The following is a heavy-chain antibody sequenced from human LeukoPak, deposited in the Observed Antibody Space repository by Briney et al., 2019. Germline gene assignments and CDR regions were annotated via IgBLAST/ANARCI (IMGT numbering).Heavy chain of an antibody. J-gene: IGHJ4*02. CDR2: MNPNSGNT. D-gene: IGHD3-22*01. Sequence: ASVKVSCKASGYTFTSYDINWVRQATGQGLEWMGWMNPNSGNTGYAQKFQGRVTITRNTSIGTVYMDLSSLRSDDTAVYYCARDQHTSAYYYFDYWGQGTLVTVSS. CDR1: GYTFTSYD. CDR3: ARDQHTSAYYYFDY. V-gene: IGHV1-8*03.